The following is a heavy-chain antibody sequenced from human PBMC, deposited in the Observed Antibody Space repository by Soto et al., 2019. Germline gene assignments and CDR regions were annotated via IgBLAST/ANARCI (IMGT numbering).Heavy chain of an antibody. V-gene: IGHV1-69*01. CDR1: GGTFSSYS. J-gene: IGHJ4*02. D-gene: IGHD1-26*01. CDR3: ARDGGRHSGGIDY. CDR2: IIAIFSTA. Sequence: QVQLVQSGAEVKKPGSSVKVSCKASGGTFSSYSINWVRQASGQGLEWMGEIIAIFSTANYAQKFQGRVTITADESTSTDYMELSSLRSEDTAVYYCARDGGRHSGGIDYWGQGTLVTVSS.